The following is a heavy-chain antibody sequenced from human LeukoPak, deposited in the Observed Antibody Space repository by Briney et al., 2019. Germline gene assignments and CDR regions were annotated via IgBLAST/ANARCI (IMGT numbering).Heavy chain of an antibody. Sequence: SGTLSLTCTVSDASISNSYWNWVRQPPGKGLEWIAYVYSSGNTKYNPSLKSRISLSVDTSKSQFSLKLYSVTAADTAVYYCANSYDGKIVPFDNWGQGTPVTVSS. CDR2: VYSSGNT. V-gene: IGHV4-4*09. J-gene: IGHJ4*02. D-gene: IGHD5-12*01. CDR1: DASISNSY. CDR3: ANSYDGKIVPFDN.